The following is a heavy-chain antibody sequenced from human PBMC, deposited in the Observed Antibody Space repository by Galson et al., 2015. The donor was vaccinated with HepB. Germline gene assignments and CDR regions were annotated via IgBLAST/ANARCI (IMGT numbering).Heavy chain of an antibody. V-gene: IGHV2-70*01. CDR2: IDWDDDK. CDR3: ARGGEEGIGRGYYYYGMDV. D-gene: IGHD1-26*01. CDR1: GFSLSTSGMC. J-gene: IGHJ6*02. Sequence: PALVKPTQTLTLTCTFSGFSLSTSGMCVSWIRQPPGKALEWLALIDWDDDKYYSTSLKTRLTISKDTSKNQVVLTMTNMDPVDTATYYCARGGEEGIGRGYYYYGMDVWGQGTTVTVSS.